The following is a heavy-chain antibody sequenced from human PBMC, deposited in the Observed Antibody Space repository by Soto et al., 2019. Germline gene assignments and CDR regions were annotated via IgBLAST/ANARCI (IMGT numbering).Heavy chain of an antibody. CDR1: GFTFSRYW. Sequence: EVQLVESGGGLVPPGGSLRLSCAASGFTFSRYWMHWVRQAPGKGLVWVSRISSYGSDTHYADSVKGRFTISRDNAKNTRYLQMNSLRADDTAVYYCASNYAYAEGYYWYGIDVWGQGTTVTVSS. CDR2: ISSYGSDT. D-gene: IGHD3-16*01. J-gene: IGHJ6*02. V-gene: IGHV3-74*01. CDR3: ASNYAYAEGYYWYGIDV.